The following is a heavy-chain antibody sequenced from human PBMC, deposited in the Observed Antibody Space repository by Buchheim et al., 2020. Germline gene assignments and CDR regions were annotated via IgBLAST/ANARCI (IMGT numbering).Heavy chain of an antibody. CDR1: GFTFSSYG. J-gene: IGHJ6*03. Sequence: EVQLVESGGGLVQPGGSLRLSCAASGFTFSSYGMNWVRQAPGKGLEWVSYISSSGSTIYYADSVKGRFTISRDNAKNSLYLQMNSLRAEDTAVYYCARVGYCGGDCYSHYYYMDVWGKGTT. D-gene: IGHD2-21*02. CDR3: ARVGYCGGDCYSHYYYMDV. V-gene: IGHV3-48*03. CDR2: ISSSGSTI.